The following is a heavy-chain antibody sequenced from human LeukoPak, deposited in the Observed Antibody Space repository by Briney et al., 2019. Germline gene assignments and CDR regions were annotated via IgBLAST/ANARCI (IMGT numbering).Heavy chain of an antibody. Sequence: GASVKVSCEASGYTFTGYYMHWVRQAPGQGLEWMGWISAYNGNTNYAQKLQGRVTMTTDTSTSTAYMELRSLRSDDTAMYYCARKARRAAFDIWGQGTMVTVSS. CDR1: GYTFTGYY. J-gene: IGHJ3*02. CDR2: ISAYNGNT. V-gene: IGHV1-18*04. CDR3: ARKARRAAFDI.